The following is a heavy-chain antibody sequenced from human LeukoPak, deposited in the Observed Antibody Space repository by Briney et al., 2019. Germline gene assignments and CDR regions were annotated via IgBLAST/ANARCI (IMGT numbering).Heavy chain of an antibody. V-gene: IGHV4-61*02. CDR2: IYTSGSI. D-gene: IGHD4-17*01. J-gene: IGHJ4*02. CDR3: AREREGPYGYLDY. CDR1: GGSISSAAYY. Sequence: SETLSLTCTVSGGSISSAAYYWSWIRQPAGKGLEWIGRIYTSGSINYNSSLKSRVTISLDTSKNQFSLKLNSVTAADTAVYYCAREREGPYGYLDYWGQGTLVTVSS.